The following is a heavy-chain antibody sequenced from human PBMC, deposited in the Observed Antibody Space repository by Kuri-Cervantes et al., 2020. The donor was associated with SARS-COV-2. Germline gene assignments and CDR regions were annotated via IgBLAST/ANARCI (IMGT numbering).Heavy chain of an antibody. CDR3: ARYYSGSYYYYYYMGV. Sequence: GESLKISCAASGFTFSSYSMNWVRQAPGKGLEWVSYISSSSSTIYYADSVKGRFTISRDNAKNSLYLQMNSLRAEDTAVYYCARYYSGSYYYYYYMGVWGKGTTVTVSS. J-gene: IGHJ6*03. CDR1: GFTFSSYS. V-gene: IGHV3-48*01. CDR2: ISSSSSTI. D-gene: IGHD1-26*01.